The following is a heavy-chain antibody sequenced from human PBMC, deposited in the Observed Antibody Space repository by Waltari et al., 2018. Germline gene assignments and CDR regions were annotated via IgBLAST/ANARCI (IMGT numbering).Heavy chain of an antibody. CDR2: IDCYGSER. J-gene: IGHJ4*01. Sequence: EVHLEESGGGLAQPGGSLRLSCAASGVNFNTFSLTWFRQAPGKGMEWISYIDCYGSERQYADSVRGRFTISRDNAKASLYLQMNSLREEDTAVYYCARDNGFAFEYWGKGVLVSVSS. V-gene: IGHV3-48*02. CDR1: GVNFNTFS. CDR3: ARDNGFAFEY. D-gene: IGHD2-8*01.